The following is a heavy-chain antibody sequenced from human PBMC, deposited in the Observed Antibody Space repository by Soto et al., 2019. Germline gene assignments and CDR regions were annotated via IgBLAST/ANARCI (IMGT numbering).Heavy chain of an antibody. J-gene: IGHJ6*03. CDR3: AKCQDGFWSGYLDYYYYYYMDV. D-gene: IGHD3-3*01. CDR2: ISGSGGST. CDR1: GFTFSSYA. Sequence: PGGSLRLSCAASGFTFSSYAMSWVRQAPGKGLEWVSAISGSGGSTYYADSVKGRFTISRDNSKNTLYLQMNSLRAEDTAVYYCAKCQDGFWSGYLDYYYYYYMDVWGKGTTVTVSS. V-gene: IGHV3-23*01.